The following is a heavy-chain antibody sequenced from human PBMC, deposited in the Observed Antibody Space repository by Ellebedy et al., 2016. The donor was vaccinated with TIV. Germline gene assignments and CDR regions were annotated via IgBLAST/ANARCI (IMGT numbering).Heavy chain of an antibody. V-gene: IGHV1-8*01. CDR3: ARGPLRDIVVVPAAIFYYYYYMDV. J-gene: IGHJ6*03. CDR2: MNPNSGNT. CDR1: GYTFTSYD. Sequence: ASVKVSXXASGYTFTSYDINWVRQATGQGLEWMGWMNPNSGNTGYAQKFQGRVTMTRNTSISTAYMELSSLRSEDTAVYYCARGPLRDIVVVPAAIFYYYYYMDVWGKGTTVTVSS. D-gene: IGHD2-2*01.